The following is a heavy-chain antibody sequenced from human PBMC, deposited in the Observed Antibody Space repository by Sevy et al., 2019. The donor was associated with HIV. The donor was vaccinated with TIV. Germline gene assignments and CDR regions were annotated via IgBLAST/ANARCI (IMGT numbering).Heavy chain of an antibody. J-gene: IGHJ4*02. CDR3: AKGGIGSFWSAIDY. D-gene: IGHD1-26*01. CDR2: INWNSNNI. Sequence: SLKISCSASGFIFDDYAMHWIRQAPGKGLEWVASINWNSNNIGYAVSVKGRFTISRDNARNSLYLQRNGLTSADKAFYYCAKGGIGSFWSAIDYWGRGTLVTVSS. CDR1: GFIFDDYA. V-gene: IGHV3-9*01.